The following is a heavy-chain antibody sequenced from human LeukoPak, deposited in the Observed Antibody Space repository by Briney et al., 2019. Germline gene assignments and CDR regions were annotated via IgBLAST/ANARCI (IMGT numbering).Heavy chain of an antibody. CDR2: IYDAAST. J-gene: IGHJ4*02. CDR3: ARCRDGGRGEAADY. CDR1: GGSISSDNYY. V-gene: IGHV4-39*07. Sequence: SESLSLTCTVSGGSISSDNYYWGWMRQTPGKGLDWIGSIYDAASTNYHPSLKSRVTIALDTSKNQVSLRLTSMTAADTAVYYCARCRDGGRGEAADYWGQGTLAAVSS. D-gene: IGHD4-23*01.